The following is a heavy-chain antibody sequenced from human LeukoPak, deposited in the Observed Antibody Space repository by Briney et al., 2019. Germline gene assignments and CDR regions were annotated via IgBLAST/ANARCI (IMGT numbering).Heavy chain of an antibody. D-gene: IGHD2/OR15-2a*01. J-gene: IGHJ4*02. CDR3: AITCSSSNCYSPY. CDR1: GYTFTNYG. Sequence: ASVKVSYKTSGYTFTNYGVTWVRQAPGQGLEWMGWISGYNGNTNYAQKFQGRVTITTDTSTSTAYMQLRSLRYDDTAVYYFAITCSSSNCYSPYWGQGTLVTVSS. V-gene: IGHV1-18*01. CDR2: ISGYNGNT.